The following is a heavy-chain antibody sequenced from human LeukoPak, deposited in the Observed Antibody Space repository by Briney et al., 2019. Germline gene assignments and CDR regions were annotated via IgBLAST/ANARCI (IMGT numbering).Heavy chain of an antibody. CDR3: TSYHLYSGSYEQMVAVDY. Sequence: GGSLRLSCAASGFTFSNAWMSWVRQAPGKGLEWVGRIKSKTDGGTTDYAAPVKGRFTISRDDSKNTLYLQMNSLKTEDTAVYYCTSYHLYSGSYEQMVAVDYWGQGTLVAVSS. D-gene: IGHD1-26*01. J-gene: IGHJ4*02. CDR2: IKSKTDGGTT. V-gene: IGHV3-15*01. CDR1: GFTFSNAW.